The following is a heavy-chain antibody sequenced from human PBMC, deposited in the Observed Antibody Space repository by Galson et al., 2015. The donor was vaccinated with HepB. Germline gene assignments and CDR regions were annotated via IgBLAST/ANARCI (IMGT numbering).Heavy chain of an antibody. D-gene: IGHD1-1*01. CDR3: AKNRQPFTGTTPWDY. CDR1: GFTFSTYA. CDR2: ISGSGGSA. Sequence: SLRLSCAASGFTFSTYAMNWARQAPGKGLEWVSVISGSGGSAYYADSVKGRFTISRDNSKNTLSLQMNSLRAEDTAIYYCAKNRQPFTGTTPWDYWGQGTLVTVSS. J-gene: IGHJ4*02. V-gene: IGHV3-23*01.